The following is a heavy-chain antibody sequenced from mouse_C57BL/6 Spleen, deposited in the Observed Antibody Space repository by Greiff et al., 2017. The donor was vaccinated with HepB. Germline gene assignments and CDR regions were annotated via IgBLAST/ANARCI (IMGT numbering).Heavy chain of an antibody. CDR2: ISYDGSN. J-gene: IGHJ3*01. CDR3: ASDPEAY. V-gene: IGHV3-6*01. CDR1: GYSITSGYY. Sequence: EVKLMESGPGLVKPSQSLSLTCSVTGYSITSGYYWNWIRQFPGNKLEWMGYISYDGSNNYNPSLKNRISITRDTSKNQFFLKLNSVTTEDTATYYCASDPEAYWGQGTLVTVSA.